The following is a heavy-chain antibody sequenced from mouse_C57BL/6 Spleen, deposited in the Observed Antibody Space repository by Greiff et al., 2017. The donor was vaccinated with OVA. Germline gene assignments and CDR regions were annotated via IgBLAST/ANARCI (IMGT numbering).Heavy chain of an antibody. Sequence: QVQLQQPGAELVKPGASVKLSCKASGYTFTSYWMHWMKQRPGQGLEWIGMIHPNSGSTNYNEKFKSKATLTVDKSSSTAYMQLSSLTSEDSAVYYCARGGYDYDYYFDYWGQGTTLTVSS. CDR2: IHPNSGST. D-gene: IGHD2-4*01. CDR3: ARGGYDYDYYFDY. V-gene: IGHV1-64*01. CDR1: GYTFTSYW. J-gene: IGHJ2*01.